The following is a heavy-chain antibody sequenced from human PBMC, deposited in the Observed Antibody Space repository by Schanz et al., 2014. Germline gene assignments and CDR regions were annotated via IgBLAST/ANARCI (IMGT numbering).Heavy chain of an antibody. J-gene: IGHJ4*02. CDR3: ARDRRNADLDY. D-gene: IGHD1-1*01. CDR1: GFTFDHYA. CDR2: VSSRSDEI. Sequence: EVQLVESGGGLVQPGGSLRLSCAASGFTFDHYAMTWVRQAPGKGLEWVAAVSSRSDEIKYADSVRGRFTISRDNAKNSLYLEMNSLRAEDTALYYCARDRRNADLDYWGQGTLVTVSS. V-gene: IGHV3-23*04.